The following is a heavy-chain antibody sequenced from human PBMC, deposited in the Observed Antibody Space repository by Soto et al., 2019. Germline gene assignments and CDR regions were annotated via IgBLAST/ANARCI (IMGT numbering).Heavy chain of an antibody. V-gene: IGHV1-18*01. CDR3: ARDEGTYYYDSTGYIDY. Sequence: VKGSCNGSDYPFSSYGISWVRQAPGQGLEWMGWISAYNDNTNFAQKLQGRVTMTTDTSTNTAYMELRSLRSDDSAVYYCARDEGTYYYDSTGYIDYWGQGTLVTVSS. CDR1: DYPFSSYG. CDR2: ISAYNDNT. J-gene: IGHJ4*02. D-gene: IGHD3-22*01.